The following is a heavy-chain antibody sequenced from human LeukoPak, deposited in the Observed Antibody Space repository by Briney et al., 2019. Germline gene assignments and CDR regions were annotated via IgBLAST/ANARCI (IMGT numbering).Heavy chain of an antibody. CDR1: GYTFTDYY. D-gene: IGHD3-16*01. CDR3: ATVIGGVSPHFDY. V-gene: IGHV1-69-2*01. J-gene: IGHJ4*02. CDR2: VDPEDGET. Sequence: GASVKVSCKVSGYTFTDYYMHWVQQAHGKGLEWMGLVDPEDGETIYAEKFQGRVTITADTSTDTAYMELSSLRSEDTAVYYCATVIGGVSPHFDYWGQGTLVTVSS.